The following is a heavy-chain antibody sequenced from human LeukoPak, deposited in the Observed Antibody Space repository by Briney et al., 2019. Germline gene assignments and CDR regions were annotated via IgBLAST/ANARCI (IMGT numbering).Heavy chain of an antibody. CDR1: GFTFRDHY. V-gene: IGHV3-72*01. J-gene: IGHJ4*02. CDR3: VRSIRSGPIFDY. Sequence: PGGSLRLSCAASGFTFRDHYMDWVRQAPGKGREGVGHSRNKCNSYTKQYAASVKSRFTISRDDSKNSLYLEMNSLKTEDTAVYYCVRSIRSGPIFDYWGQGTLVTVSS. CDR2: SRNKCNSYTK. D-gene: IGHD1-14*01.